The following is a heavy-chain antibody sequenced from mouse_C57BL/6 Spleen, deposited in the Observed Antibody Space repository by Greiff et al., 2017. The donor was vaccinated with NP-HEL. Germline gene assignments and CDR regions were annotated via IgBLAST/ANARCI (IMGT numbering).Heavy chain of an antibody. D-gene: IGHD1-1*01. CDR1: GYTFTSYW. Sequence: QVQLKQPGAELVKPGASVKLSCKASGYTFTSYWMQWVKQRPGQGLEWIGEIDPSDSYTNYNQKFKGKATLTVDTSSSTAYMQLSSLTSEDSAVYYCARPYYGSSYYFDYWGQGTTLTVSS. J-gene: IGHJ2*01. V-gene: IGHV1-50*01. CDR3: ARPYYGSSYYFDY. CDR2: IDPSDSYT.